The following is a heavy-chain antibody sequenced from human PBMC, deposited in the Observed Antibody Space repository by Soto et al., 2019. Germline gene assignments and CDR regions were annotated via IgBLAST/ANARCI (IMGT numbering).Heavy chain of an antibody. J-gene: IGHJ4*02. D-gene: IGHD3-10*01. V-gene: IGHV3-9*01. CDR1: GFTFDDYA. CDR2: ISWNSGSI. Sequence: EVQLVESGGGLVQPGRSLRLSCAASGFTFDDYAMHWVRQAPGKGLEWVSGISWNSGSIGYADSVKGRFTISRDNAKNSLYLQMNSLRAEDTALYYFAYSNLVRGVIIPTGWYFDYWGQGTLVTVSS. CDR3: AYSNLVRGVIIPTGWYFDY.